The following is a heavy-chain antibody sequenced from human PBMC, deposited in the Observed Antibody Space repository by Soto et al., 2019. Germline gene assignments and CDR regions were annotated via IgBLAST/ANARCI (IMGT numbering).Heavy chain of an antibody. J-gene: IGHJ6*02. V-gene: IGHV4-34*01. D-gene: IGHD5-18*01. CDR1: GGSFSGYY. CDR2: INHSGST. Sequence: SETLSLTCAVYGGSFSGYYWSWIRQPPGKGLEWIGEINHSGSTNYNPSLKSRVTISVDTSKNQFSLKLSSVTAADTAVYYCARGWRSSYGPYYGMDVWGQGTTVTVSS. CDR3: ARGWRSSYGPYYGMDV.